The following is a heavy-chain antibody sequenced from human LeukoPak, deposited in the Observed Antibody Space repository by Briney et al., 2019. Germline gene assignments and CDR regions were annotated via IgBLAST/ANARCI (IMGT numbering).Heavy chain of an antibody. CDR3: AREYRRGYSYGFGY. D-gene: IGHD5-18*01. V-gene: IGHV1-2*02. Sequence: ASVKVSCKASGYTFTGYYMHWVRQAPGQGPEWMGWINPNSGGTNYAQKFQGRVTMTRDTSISTAYMELSRLRSDDTAVYYCAREYRRGYSYGFGYWGQGTLVTVSS. J-gene: IGHJ4*02. CDR1: GYTFTGYY. CDR2: INPNSGGT.